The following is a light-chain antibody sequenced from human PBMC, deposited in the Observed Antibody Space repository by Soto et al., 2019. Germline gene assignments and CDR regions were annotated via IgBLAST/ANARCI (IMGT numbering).Light chain of an antibody. V-gene: IGKV3-15*01. CDR3: QQYNTSLGT. CDR2: SAS. CDR1: QSVSSN. Sequence: EIVMTQSPATLSVSPGERATLSCRASQSVSSNLAWYQQKPGQAPRLLIYSASTRATGIPARFSGSGSGTEFTLTISSLQSEDFAVYYCQQYNTSLGTFGPGTKVHI. J-gene: IGKJ3*01.